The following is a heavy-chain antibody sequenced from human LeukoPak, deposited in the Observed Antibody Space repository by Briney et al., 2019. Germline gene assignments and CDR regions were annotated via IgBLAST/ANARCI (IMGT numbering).Heavy chain of an antibody. CDR2: ISSGGGTI. J-gene: IGHJ3*02. Sequence: GGSLRLSCAASGFTFSSYEMDWVRQAPGKGLEWVAYISSGGGTIYYADSVRGRFTISRDNAKNSLYLQMNSLRAEDTAVYYCAKEFTPESSGFDAFDIWGQGTMVIVSS. CDR3: AKEFTPESSGFDAFDI. V-gene: IGHV3-48*03. D-gene: IGHD3-22*01. CDR1: GFTFSSYE.